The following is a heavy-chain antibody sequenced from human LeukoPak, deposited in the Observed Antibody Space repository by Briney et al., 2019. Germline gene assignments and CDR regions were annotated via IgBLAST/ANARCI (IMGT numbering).Heavy chain of an antibody. Sequence: GASLRLSCAASGFTFSSYAMSWVRQAPGKGLEWVSAISGSGGSTYYADSVKGRFTISRDNSKNTLYLQMNSLRAEDTAVYYCAKDLQAGYSYVNWFDLWGQGTLVTVSS. CDR2: ISGSGGST. J-gene: IGHJ5*02. CDR3: AKDLQAGYSYVNWFDL. D-gene: IGHD5-18*01. CDR1: GFTFSSYA. V-gene: IGHV3-23*01.